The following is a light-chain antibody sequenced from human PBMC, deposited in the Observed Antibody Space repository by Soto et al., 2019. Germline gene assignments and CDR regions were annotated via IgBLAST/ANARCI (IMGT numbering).Light chain of an antibody. CDR3: QKYGSSLT. V-gene: IGKV3-20*01. Sequence: EIVLTQSPGTLSLSPGERATLSCRASQSVSSNYLAWYQHKPGQGPRLLIYGASSRATGIPDRFSGSGSGTDFTLTISRLEPEDFALYYCQKYGSSLTFGLGPKWISN. J-gene: IGKJ3*01. CDR1: QSVSSNY. CDR2: GAS.